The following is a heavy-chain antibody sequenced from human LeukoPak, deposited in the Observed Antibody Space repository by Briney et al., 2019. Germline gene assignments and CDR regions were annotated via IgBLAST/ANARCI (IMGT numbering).Heavy chain of an antibody. CDR2: ISGYNGNT. Sequence: GASVKVSCKASRGTFSSYAISWVRQAPGQGREWMGWISGYNGNTNYAQKFLGRVSMTADTSTSTAYMELRSLTSDDTAVYYCARSGRGTYYYFDLWGQGTLVTVSS. J-gene: IGHJ4*02. CDR3: ARSGRGTYYYFDL. CDR1: RGTFSSYA. D-gene: IGHD5-12*01. V-gene: IGHV1-18*01.